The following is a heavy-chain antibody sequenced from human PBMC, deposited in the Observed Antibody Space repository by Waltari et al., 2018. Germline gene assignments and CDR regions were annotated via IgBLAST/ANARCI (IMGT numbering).Heavy chain of an antibody. CDR1: GGSISSYY. CDR2: IYYSGST. D-gene: IGHD5-12*01. J-gene: IGHJ5*02. V-gene: IGHV4-59*01. Sequence: QVQLQESGPGLVKPSETLSLTCTVSGGSISSYYWSWIRQPPGKGLEWIGYIYYSGSTNYNPSLKSRVTISVDTSKNQFSLKLSSVTAADTAVYYCARDLRDGYNLWNWFDPWGQGTLVTVSS. CDR3: ARDLRDGYNLWNWFDP.